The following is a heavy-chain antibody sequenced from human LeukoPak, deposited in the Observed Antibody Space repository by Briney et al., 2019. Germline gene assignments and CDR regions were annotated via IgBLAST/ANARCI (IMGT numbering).Heavy chain of an antibody. CDR3: ARGITRRITIFGVVIIDWFDP. CDR1: GGSISSYY. D-gene: IGHD3-3*01. J-gene: IGHJ5*02. V-gene: IGHV4-59*01. CDR2: IYYSGST. Sequence: SETLSLTCTVSGGSISSYYWSWIRQPPGKGLEWIGYIYYSGSTNYNPSLKSRVTISVDTSKNQFSLKLSSVTAADTAVYYCARGITRRITIFGVVIIDWFDPWGQGTLVTVSS.